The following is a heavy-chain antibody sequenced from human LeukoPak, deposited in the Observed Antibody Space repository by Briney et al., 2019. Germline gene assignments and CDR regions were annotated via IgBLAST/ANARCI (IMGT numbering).Heavy chain of an antibody. CDR2: INHSGST. Sequence: SETLSLTCAVCGGSFSGYYWSWIRQPPGKGLEWIGEINHSGSTNYNPSLKSRVTISVDTSKNQFSLKLSSVTAADTAVYYCARSGKPYYYDSSGYYYFDYWGQGTLVTVS. V-gene: IGHV4-34*01. CDR1: GGSFSGYY. J-gene: IGHJ4*02. D-gene: IGHD3-22*01. CDR3: ARSGKPYYYDSSGYYYFDY.